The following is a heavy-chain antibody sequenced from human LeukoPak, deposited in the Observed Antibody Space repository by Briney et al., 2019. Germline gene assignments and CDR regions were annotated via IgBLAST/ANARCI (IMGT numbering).Heavy chain of an antibody. CDR2: ISSSSSYT. V-gene: IGHV3-11*03. CDR3: ARTKRYCSSTSCFPY. Sequence: PGGSLRLSCAASGFTFSDYDMGWIRQALENGLEWVSYISSSSSYTNYADSVKGRFTISRDNAKNSLYLQMNSLRAEGTAVYYCARTKRYCSSTSCFPYWGQGTLVTVSS. J-gene: IGHJ4*02. D-gene: IGHD2-2*01. CDR1: GFTFSDYD.